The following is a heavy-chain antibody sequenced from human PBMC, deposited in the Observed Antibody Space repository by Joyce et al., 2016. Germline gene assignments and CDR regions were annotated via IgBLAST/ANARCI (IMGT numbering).Heavy chain of an antibody. J-gene: IGHJ6*03. CDR3: AKVAEGSAVYFYYMDV. Sequence: EVQLLASGGGLVQPAGSLRLSCAASGFTFSSYDMSWVRQAPGKWLEWVSVISGSGGSIYDADSVKGRFTFSRYKSKNTLYLQMNSLRAEDTAVYYFAKVAEGSAVYFYYMDVWGKGTTVTVSS. CDR1: GFTFSSYD. CDR2: ISGSGGSI. V-gene: IGHV3-23*01. D-gene: IGHD6-6*01.